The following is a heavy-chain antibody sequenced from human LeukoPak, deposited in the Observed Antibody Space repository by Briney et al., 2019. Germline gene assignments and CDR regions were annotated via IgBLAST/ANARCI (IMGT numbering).Heavy chain of an antibody. D-gene: IGHD6-19*01. V-gene: IGHV3-23*01. CDR3: ARDQARLAVAGHDAFDI. CDR2: ISGSGGST. Sequence: PGGSLRLSCAASGFTFSSYAMSWVRQAPGKGLEWASAISGSGGSTYYADSVKGRFTISRDNSKNTLYLQMNSLRAEDTAVYYCARDQARLAVAGHDAFDIWGQGTMVTVSS. CDR1: GFTFSSYA. J-gene: IGHJ3*02.